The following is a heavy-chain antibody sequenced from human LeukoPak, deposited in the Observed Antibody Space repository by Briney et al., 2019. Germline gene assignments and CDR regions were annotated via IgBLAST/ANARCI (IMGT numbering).Heavy chain of an antibody. CDR3: ARSTHFDWSPFDY. D-gene: IGHD3-9*01. V-gene: IGHV3-7*03. Sequence: GGSLRLSCAASGFTFSSYWMSWVRQAPGKGLEWVANIKQDGSEKYYVDSVKGRFTISRDNAKNSLYLQMNSLRAEDTALYYCARSTHFDWSPFDYWGQGTLVTVSS. CDR2: IKQDGSEK. CDR1: GFTFSSYW. J-gene: IGHJ4*02.